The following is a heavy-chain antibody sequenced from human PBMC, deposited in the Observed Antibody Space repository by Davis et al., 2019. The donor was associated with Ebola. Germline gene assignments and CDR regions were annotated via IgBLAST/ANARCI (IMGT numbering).Heavy chain of an antibody. CDR2: IYYSGST. D-gene: IGHD6-13*01. J-gene: IGHJ4*02. V-gene: IGHV4-39*02. Sequence: MPSETLSLTCTVSGGSISSSSYYWGWLRQPPGKGLEWIGSIYYSGSTYYNPSLKSRVTISVDTSKNQFSLQLNSVTPEDTAVYYCARDPRFVIGSSWYFDYWGQGTLVTVSS. CDR3: ARDPRFVIGSSWYFDY. CDR1: GGSISSSSYY.